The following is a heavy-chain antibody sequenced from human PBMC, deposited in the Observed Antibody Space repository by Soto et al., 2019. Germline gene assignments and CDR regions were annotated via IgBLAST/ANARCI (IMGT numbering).Heavy chain of an antibody. J-gene: IGHJ5*02. Sequence: EVQLVESGGGLVKPGGSLRLSCAASGFTFSSYSMNWVRQAPGKGLEWVSSISSSSSYIYYADSVKGRFTISRDNAKNSLYLQMNRLRAEDTGVYYCASARHCSGGSCYGTNWFDPWGQGTLVTVSS. V-gene: IGHV3-21*01. CDR3: ASARHCSGGSCYGTNWFDP. D-gene: IGHD2-15*01. CDR2: ISSSSSYI. CDR1: GFTFSSYS.